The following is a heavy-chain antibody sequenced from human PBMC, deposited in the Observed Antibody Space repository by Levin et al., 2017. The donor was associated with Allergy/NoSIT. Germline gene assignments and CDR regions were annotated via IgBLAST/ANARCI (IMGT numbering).Heavy chain of an antibody. D-gene: IGHD3-3*01. Sequence: SQTLSLTCAVYGGSFSGYYWSWIRQPPGKGLEWIGEINHSGSTNYNPSLKSRVTISVDTSKNQFSLKLSSVTAADTAVYYCASLKFLEWLLDPSGWFDPWGQGTLVTVSS. CDR3: ASLKFLEWLLDPSGWFDP. V-gene: IGHV4-34*01. CDR2: INHSGST. J-gene: IGHJ5*02. CDR1: GGSFSGYY.